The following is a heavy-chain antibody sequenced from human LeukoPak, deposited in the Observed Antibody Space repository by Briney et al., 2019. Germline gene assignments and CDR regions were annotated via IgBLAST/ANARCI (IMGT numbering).Heavy chain of an antibody. V-gene: IGHV3-48*01. CDR1: GFTFSSYT. CDR3: ARGPYGDYVDAFDI. Sequence: GSLGLSCAASGFTFSSYTMNWVRQAPGKGLGWVSYISSSSSIIYYADSVKGRFTISRDNAKNSLYLQMNSLRAEDTAVYYCARGPYGDYVDAFDIWGQGTMVTVSS. J-gene: IGHJ3*02. CDR2: ISSSSSII. D-gene: IGHD4-17*01.